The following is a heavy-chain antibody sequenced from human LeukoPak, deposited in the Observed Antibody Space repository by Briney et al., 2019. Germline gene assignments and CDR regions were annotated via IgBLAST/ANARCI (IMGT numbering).Heavy chain of an antibody. D-gene: IGHD4-17*01. V-gene: IGHV4-39*01. CDR2: VYYSGNT. CDR1: AGSIINSGYY. J-gene: IGHJ4*02. CDR3: ARQGYADFSSRPFDY. Sequence: SETLSLTCTVSAGSIINSGYYWGWIRQRPGKGLEWNGSVYYSGNTYYNPSLKSRVTISVDTSKNQFSLKLRSVTAADTAMYYCARQGYADFSSRPFDYWGQGTLVTVSS.